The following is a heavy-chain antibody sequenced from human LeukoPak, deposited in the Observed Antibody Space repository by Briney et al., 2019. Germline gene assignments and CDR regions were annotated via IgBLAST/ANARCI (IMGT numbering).Heavy chain of an antibody. Sequence: PGGSLRLSCAASGFTFSSYNMNWVRQAPGKGLEWVSSISSSSSYIYYADSVKGRFTISRDNSKNTLYLQMNSLRAEDTAVYYCAKESSAARPKSDFDYWGQGTLVTVSS. D-gene: IGHD6-6*01. CDR2: ISSSSSYI. CDR3: AKESSAARPKSDFDY. CDR1: GFTFSSYN. J-gene: IGHJ4*02. V-gene: IGHV3-21*04.